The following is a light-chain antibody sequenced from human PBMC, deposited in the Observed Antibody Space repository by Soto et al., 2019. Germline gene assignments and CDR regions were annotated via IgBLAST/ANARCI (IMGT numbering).Light chain of an antibody. CDR3: LLYYGGAGV. Sequence: QAVVTHESSVTVSPGGTVTLTCAPTTGAVTSGNFPSWFQQKPGQPPRALIYSIDSKHSWTPSRFSGSLLEGKAGLTLSGAQPEDEAEYYCLLYYGGAGVFGTGTRSPP. J-gene: IGLJ1*01. CDR1: TGAVTSGNF. CDR2: SID. V-gene: IGLV7-43*01.